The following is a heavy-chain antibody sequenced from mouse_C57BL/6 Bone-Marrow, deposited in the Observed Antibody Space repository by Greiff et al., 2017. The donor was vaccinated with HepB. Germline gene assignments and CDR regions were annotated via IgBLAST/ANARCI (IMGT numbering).Heavy chain of an antibody. CDR2: IGPEDGET. J-gene: IGHJ3*01. V-gene: IGHV14-2*01. D-gene: IGHD2-3*01. Sequence: EVQLQQSGAELVKPGASVKLSCTASGFNIKDYYMPWVRQRTEQGLEWIGRIGPEDGETKYAPNFQGKATITADTSSNTAYLQLSSLTSEDTAVYYCARSGGYSGFAYWGQGTLVTVSA. CDR3: ARSGGYSGFAY. CDR1: GFNIKDYY.